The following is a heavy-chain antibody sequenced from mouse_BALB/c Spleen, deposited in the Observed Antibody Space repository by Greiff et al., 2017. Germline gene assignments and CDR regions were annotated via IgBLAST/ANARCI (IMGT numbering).Heavy chain of an antibody. CDR2: INPYNGAT. D-gene: IGHD1-1*01. CDR1: GYSFTGYY. CDR3: ARGDLANPIDY. Sequence: VQLQQSGPELVKPGASVKISCKASGYSFTGYYMHWVKQSHVKSLEWIGRINPYNGATSYNQNFKDKASLTVDKSSSTAYMELHSLTSEDSAVYYCARGDLANPIDYWGQGTTLTVSS. V-gene: IGHV1-31*01. J-gene: IGHJ2*01.